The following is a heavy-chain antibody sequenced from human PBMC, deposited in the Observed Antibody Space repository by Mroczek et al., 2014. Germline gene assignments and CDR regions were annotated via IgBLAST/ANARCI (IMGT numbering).Heavy chain of an antibody. V-gene: IGHV3-30*18. J-gene: IGHJ4*02. CDR2: ISYDGSNK. CDR3: AKSRPDPSPSTSGYFDY. CDR1: GFTFSSYG. Sequence: QVQLVQSEGGVVQPGRSLRLSCAASGFTFSSYGMHWVRQAPGKGLEWVAVISYDGSNKYYADSVKGRFTISRDNSKNTLYLQMNSLRAEDTAVYYCAKSRPDPSPSTSGYFDYWGQGTLVTRLL. D-gene: IGHD2-2*01.